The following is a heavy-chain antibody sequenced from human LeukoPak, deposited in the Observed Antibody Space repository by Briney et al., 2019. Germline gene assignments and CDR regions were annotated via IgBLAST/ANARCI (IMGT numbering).Heavy chain of an antibody. J-gene: IGHJ4*02. CDR1: GYTFTGYY. Sequence: ASVKVSCKASGYTFTGYYMHWVRQAPGQGLEWMGWINPNSGGTNYAQKVQGRVTMTRDTSISTAYMELSRLRSDDTAVYYCARGLSKYSSSWYGGYWGQGTLVTVSS. CDR2: INPNSGGT. CDR3: ARGLSKYSSSWYGGY. D-gene: IGHD6-13*01. V-gene: IGHV1-2*02.